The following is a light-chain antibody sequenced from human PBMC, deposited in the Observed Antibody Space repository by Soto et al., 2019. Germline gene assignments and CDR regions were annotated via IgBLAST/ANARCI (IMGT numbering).Light chain of an antibody. CDR2: GAS. Sequence: ETVMTQSPATLSVSPGERVTLSCRASQSVDRHLAWYQQKPGQGPRLLIYGASTRAADVPARFSGSGSGTEFTLTISSLQSEDFAIYFCHQYKSWPPFTFGGGTKVEIK. CDR3: HQYKSWPPFT. J-gene: IGKJ4*01. CDR1: QSVDRH. V-gene: IGKV3-15*01.